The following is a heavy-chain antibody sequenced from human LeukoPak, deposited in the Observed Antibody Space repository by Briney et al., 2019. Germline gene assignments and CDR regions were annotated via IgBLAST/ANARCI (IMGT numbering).Heavy chain of an antibody. J-gene: IGHJ4*02. CDR1: GYTFTSYG. CDR2: ISAYNGNT. V-gene: IGHV1-18*01. Sequence: AXVKVSXXASGYTFTSYGISWVRQAPGQGLEWMGWISAYNGNTNYAQKLQGRVTMTTDTSTSTAYMEMRSLRSDDTAVYYCARARGYSYGSEVDYWGQGTLVTVSS. CDR3: ARARGYSYGSEVDY. D-gene: IGHD5-18*01.